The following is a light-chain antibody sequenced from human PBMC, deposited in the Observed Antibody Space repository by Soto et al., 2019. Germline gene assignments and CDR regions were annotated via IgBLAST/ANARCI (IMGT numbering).Light chain of an antibody. CDR1: QSVSNNY. V-gene: IGKV3D-20*02. J-gene: IGKJ1*01. Sequence: EIMLTQSPGTLSLSPGERATRACMARQSVSNNYLAWYQQKPGQAPRLLIYGASNRATGIPDRFSGSGSGADFTLTISSLEPEDFAVYYCQQRSNWWTFGQGSKVDI. CDR3: QQRSNWWT. CDR2: GAS.